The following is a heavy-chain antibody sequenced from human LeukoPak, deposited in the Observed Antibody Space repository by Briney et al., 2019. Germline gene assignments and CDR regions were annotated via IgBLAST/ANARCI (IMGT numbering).Heavy chain of an antibody. Sequence: ASVKVSCKASGYTFTGYYMHWVRQAPGQGLEWMGWINPNSGGTNYAQKFQGRVTMTRDTSISTAYMELSRLRSDDTAVYYCARDSGYYDSSGYAPFDYWGQGTLVTVSS. J-gene: IGHJ4*02. CDR2: INPNSGGT. CDR3: ARDSGYYDSSGYAPFDY. CDR1: GYTFTGYY. D-gene: IGHD3-22*01. V-gene: IGHV1-2*02.